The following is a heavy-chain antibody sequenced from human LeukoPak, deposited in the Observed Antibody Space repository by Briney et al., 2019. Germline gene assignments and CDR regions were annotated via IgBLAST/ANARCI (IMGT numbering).Heavy chain of an antibody. CDR3: ARVGYCRSTSCYAGALDY. CDR1: GYSISSGYY. D-gene: IGHD2-2*03. Sequence: SETLSLTCAVSGYSISSGYYWGWIRQPPGKGLEWIGSIYHSGSTYYNPSLKSRVTISVDTSKNQFSLKLSSVTAADTAVYYCARVGYCRSTSCYAGALDYWGQGTLVTVSS. V-gene: IGHV4-38-2*01. J-gene: IGHJ4*02. CDR2: IYHSGST.